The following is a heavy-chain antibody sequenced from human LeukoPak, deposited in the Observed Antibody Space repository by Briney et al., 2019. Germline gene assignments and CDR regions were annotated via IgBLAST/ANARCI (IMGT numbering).Heavy chain of an antibody. D-gene: IGHD6-13*01. V-gene: IGHV7-4-1*02. Sequence: ASVKVSCKASGYTFTSNAMHWVRQAPGQGLEWMGWINTNTGNPTYAQGFTGRFVFSLDTPVTTTYLQISSLKAEDTAVYYCARSSWVQQSSDFWGQGTLVTVSS. CDR1: GYTFTSNA. CDR2: INTNTGNP. CDR3: ARSSWVQQSSDF. J-gene: IGHJ4*02.